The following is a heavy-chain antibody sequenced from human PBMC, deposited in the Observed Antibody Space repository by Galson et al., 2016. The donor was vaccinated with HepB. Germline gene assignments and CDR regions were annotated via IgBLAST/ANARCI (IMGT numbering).Heavy chain of an antibody. Sequence: TLSLTCTVSGGSITSGGYCWTWIRQHPGKGLEWIGYIYDSGSSYRNPSLQSRVAFSVDTSNNQFSLRLNSVTAADTAVYYCASGFYGHYYDSRHYHYFDSWGQGTLVTVSS. CDR1: GGSITSGGYC. CDR2: IYDSGSS. J-gene: IGHJ4*02. CDR3: ASGFYGHYYDSRHYHYFDS. D-gene: IGHD3-22*01. V-gene: IGHV4-31*03.